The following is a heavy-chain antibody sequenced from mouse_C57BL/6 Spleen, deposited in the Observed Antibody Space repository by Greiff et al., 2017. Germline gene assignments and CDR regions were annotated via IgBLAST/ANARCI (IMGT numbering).Heavy chain of an antibody. D-gene: IGHD2-3*01. CDR1: GFNIKDYY. V-gene: IGHV14-1*01. Sequence: EVQLQQSGAELVRPGASVKLSCTASGFNIKDYYMHWVKQRPEQGLEWIGRIDPEDGDTEYAPKFQGKATMTADTSSNTAYLQLSSLTSEDTAVYYCTTWRDYDGYYDWDVDAMDYWGQGTSVTVSS. J-gene: IGHJ4*01. CDR2: IDPEDGDT. CDR3: TTWRDYDGYYDWDVDAMDY.